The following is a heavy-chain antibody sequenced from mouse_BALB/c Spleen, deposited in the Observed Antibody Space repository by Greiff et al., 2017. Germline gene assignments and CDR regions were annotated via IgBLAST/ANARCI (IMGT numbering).Heavy chain of an antibody. J-gene: IGHJ3*01. Sequence: VQLKESGPGLVPPSQSLSITCTASGFSLTSYGVHWVRQPPGKGLEWLGVIWAGGSTNYNSALMSRLSISKDNSKSHVFLKMNSLQADDTAMYYCASPQLGRGFAYWGQGTLVTVSA. CDR3: ASPQLGRGFAY. D-gene: IGHD4-1*02. V-gene: IGHV2-9*02. CDR1: GFSLTSYG. CDR2: IWAGGST.